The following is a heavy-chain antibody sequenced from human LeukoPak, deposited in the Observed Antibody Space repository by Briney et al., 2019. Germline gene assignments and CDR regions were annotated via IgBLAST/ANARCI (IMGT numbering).Heavy chain of an antibody. CDR1: GFTFGTYS. CDR2: ISSSSSYI. J-gene: IGHJ4*02. D-gene: IGHD3-10*01. Sequence: GGSLRLSCAASGFTFGTYSMNWVRQAPGKGLEWVSSISSSSSYIYYADSVKGRFSISRDNAKNSLFLQMSSLRAEDTAVYYCARDAMVRGVLIDYWGQGTLVTVSS. V-gene: IGHV3-21*01. CDR3: ARDAMVRGVLIDY.